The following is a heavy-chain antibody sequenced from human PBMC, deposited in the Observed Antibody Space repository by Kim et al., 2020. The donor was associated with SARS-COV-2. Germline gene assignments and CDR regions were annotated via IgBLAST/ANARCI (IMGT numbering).Heavy chain of an antibody. D-gene: IGHD2-2*01. J-gene: IGHJ4*02. Sequence: SGEGRFTISRDKSKNTLYLQMSSLRAEDTAVYYCARGVVPAASGAYYFDYWGQGTLVTVSS. CDR3: ARGVVPAASGAYYFDY. V-gene: IGHV3-30*07.